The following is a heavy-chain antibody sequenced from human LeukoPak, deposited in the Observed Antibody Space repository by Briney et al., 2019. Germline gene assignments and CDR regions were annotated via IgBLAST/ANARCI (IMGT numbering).Heavy chain of an antibody. Sequence: GGSLRLSCVTSGFTFSDAWMSWVRQAPGKGLEWVGRIKSKIDGGTIDYGAPVKGRFTISRDDSRNTLYLQMNSLKTEDTAVYYCTTRRQDGCWGQGTLVTVS. CDR1: GFTFSDAW. CDR2: IKSKIDGGTI. CDR3: TTRRQDGC. J-gene: IGHJ4*02. D-gene: IGHD6-25*01. V-gene: IGHV3-15*01.